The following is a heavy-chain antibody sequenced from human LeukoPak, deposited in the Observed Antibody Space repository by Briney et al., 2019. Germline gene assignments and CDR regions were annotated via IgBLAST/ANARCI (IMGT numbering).Heavy chain of an antibody. Sequence: GGSLRLSCAASGFTFSSYAMHWVRQAPGKGLEWVAVISYDRSNKYYADSVKGRFTISRDNSKNTLYLQMNSLRAEDTAVYYCARAGIAAAGTGNWFDPWGQGTLVTVSS. D-gene: IGHD6-13*01. CDR3: ARAGIAAAGTGNWFDP. CDR2: ISYDRSNK. V-gene: IGHV3-30-3*01. J-gene: IGHJ5*02. CDR1: GFTFSSYA.